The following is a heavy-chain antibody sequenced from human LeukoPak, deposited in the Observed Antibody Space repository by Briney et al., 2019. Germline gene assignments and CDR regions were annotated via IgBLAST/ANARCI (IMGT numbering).Heavy chain of an antibody. D-gene: IGHD2-21*02. Sequence: PGGSLRLSCAASGFTFSSYAMSWVRQAPGKGLEWVSAISGSGGSTYYADSVKGRFTISRDNSKNTLYLQMNSLRAEDMAVYYCAKDGEYCGGDCYSSYYYMDVWGKGTTVTVSS. CDR3: AKDGEYCGGDCYSSYYYMDV. CDR2: ISGSGGST. CDR1: GFTFSSYA. V-gene: IGHV3-23*01. J-gene: IGHJ6*03.